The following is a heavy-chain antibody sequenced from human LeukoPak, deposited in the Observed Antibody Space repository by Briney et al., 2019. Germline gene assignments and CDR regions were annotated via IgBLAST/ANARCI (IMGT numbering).Heavy chain of an antibody. CDR3: TRLPGSSGSGWFDP. J-gene: IGHJ5*02. Sequence: GESLKISCGGAGYRFTTYWIGWVRQMAGKGLEWGAMIYPGDADIRYSPSFQGQVTISADKSISTAYLRWSSLKPSDTAIYYCTRLPGSSGSGWFDPWGQGTPVTVSS. D-gene: IGHD3-22*01. CDR2: IYPGDADI. CDR1: GYRFTTYW. V-gene: IGHV5-51*01.